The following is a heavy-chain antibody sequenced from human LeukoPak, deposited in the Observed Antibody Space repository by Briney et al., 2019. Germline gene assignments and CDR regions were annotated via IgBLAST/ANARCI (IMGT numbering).Heavy chain of an antibody. CDR1: GGSVSSGSYY. CDR3: ATNYHGSASFDY. V-gene: IGHV4-61*01. CDR2: IYYSGST. D-gene: IGHD3-10*01. J-gene: IGHJ4*02. Sequence: SETLSLTCTVSGGSVSSGSYYWSWIRQPPGKGLEWIGYIYYSGSTNYNPSLKSRVTISVDTSKNQFSLKLSSVTAADTAVYYCATNYHGSASFDYWGQGTLVTVSS.